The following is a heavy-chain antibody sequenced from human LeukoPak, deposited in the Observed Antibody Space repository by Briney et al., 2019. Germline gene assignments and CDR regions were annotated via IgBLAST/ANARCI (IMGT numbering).Heavy chain of an antibody. CDR1: GGSISSGDYY. Sequence: SETLSLTCTVSGGSISSGDYYWSWIRQPPGKGLEWIGYIYCSGSTYYNPSLKSRVTISVDTSKNQFSLKLSSVTAADTAVYYCARGPITMVRGVTMPVDYWGQGTLVTVSS. CDR3: ARGPITMVRGVTMPVDY. V-gene: IGHV4-30-4*01. D-gene: IGHD3-10*01. CDR2: IYCSGST. J-gene: IGHJ4*02.